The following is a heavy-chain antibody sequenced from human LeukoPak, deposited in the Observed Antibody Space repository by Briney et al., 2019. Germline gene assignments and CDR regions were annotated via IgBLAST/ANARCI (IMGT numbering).Heavy chain of an antibody. CDR1: GFTFSSYS. V-gene: IGHV3-21*01. Sequence: GGSLRLSCAASGFTFSSYSMNWVRQAPGKGLEWVSSISSSSSYIYYADSVKSRFTISRDNAKNSLYPQMNSLRAEDTAVYYCARDVAVTGLFDYWGQGTLVTVSS. CDR3: ARDVAVTGLFDY. CDR2: ISSSSSYI. J-gene: IGHJ4*02. D-gene: IGHD6-19*01.